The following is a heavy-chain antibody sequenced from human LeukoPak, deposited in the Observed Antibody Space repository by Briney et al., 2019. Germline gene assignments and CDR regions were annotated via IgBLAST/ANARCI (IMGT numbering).Heavy chain of an antibody. J-gene: IGHJ4*02. D-gene: IGHD2-15*01. CDR1: GYTFTGYY. CDR3: AREPPLLRLDRHFDY. CDR2: INPNSGGT. V-gene: IGHV1-2*02. Sequence: GASVKVSCKASGYTFTGYYMHWVRQAPGQGLEWMGWINPNSGGTNYAQKFQGRVTMTRDTSISTAYMELSRLRSDDTAVYYCAREPPLLRLDRHFDYWGQGTLVTVSS.